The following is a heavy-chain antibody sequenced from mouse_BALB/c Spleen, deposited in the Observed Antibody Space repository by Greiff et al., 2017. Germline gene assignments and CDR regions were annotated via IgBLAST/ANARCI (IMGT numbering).Heavy chain of an antibody. CDR3: ARAHYGRSLPYYAMDY. Sequence: VQLQQSGAELVKPGASVKLSCTASGFNIKDTYMHWVKQRPEQGLEWIGRIDPANGNTKYDPKFQGKATITADTSSNTAYLQLSSLTSEDTAVYYCARAHYGRSLPYYAMDYWGQGTSVTVSS. D-gene: IGHD1-1*01. J-gene: IGHJ4*01. CDR2: IDPANGNT. V-gene: IGHV14-3*02. CDR1: GFNIKDTY.